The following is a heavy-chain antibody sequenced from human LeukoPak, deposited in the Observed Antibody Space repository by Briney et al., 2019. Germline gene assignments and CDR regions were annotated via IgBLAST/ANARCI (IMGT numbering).Heavy chain of an antibody. D-gene: IGHD1-26*01. V-gene: IGHV3-21*01. Sequence: GGSLRLSCAASGFTFSSYSMNWVRQAPGKGLEWVSSLSSSSSYIYYADSVKGRFTISRDNAKNSLYLQMNSLRAEDTAVFYCARDQGSGSYKHWGQGTLVTVSS. CDR1: GFTFSSYS. CDR3: ARDQGSGSYKH. CDR2: LSSSSSYI. J-gene: IGHJ1*01.